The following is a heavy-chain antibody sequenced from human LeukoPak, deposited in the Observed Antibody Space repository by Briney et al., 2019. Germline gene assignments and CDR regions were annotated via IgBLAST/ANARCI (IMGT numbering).Heavy chain of an antibody. J-gene: IGHJ4*02. CDR3: ARGGGTTDSAWYGYYFDH. V-gene: IGHV3-30*04. CDR2: ISFDGTNK. Sequence: GGSLRLSCAVSGFTFSSYAMHWVSQAPGKGLEWLAVISFDGTNKYYAASVKGRFTMSRDNSKNTLYVQMNSLRPEDTAVYYCARGGGTTDSAWYGYYFDHWGQGTLVTVSS. CDR1: GFTFSSYA. D-gene: IGHD6-19*01.